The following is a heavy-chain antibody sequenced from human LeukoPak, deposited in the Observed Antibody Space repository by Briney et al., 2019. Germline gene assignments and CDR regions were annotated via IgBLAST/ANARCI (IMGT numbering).Heavy chain of an antibody. J-gene: IGHJ4*02. D-gene: IGHD2-2*01. CDR1: GFTFSSYA. Sequence: GGSLRLSCAASGFTFSSYAMNWVRQAPGKGLEWVSGISGSGGETYYGDSVKGRFTISRDNSKNTLYLQMNSLRAEDTAVYYCAKHLYCSSTSCPSTSIDYWGQGTLVTVSS. V-gene: IGHV3-23*01. CDR2: ISGSGGET. CDR3: AKHLYCSSTSCPSTSIDY.